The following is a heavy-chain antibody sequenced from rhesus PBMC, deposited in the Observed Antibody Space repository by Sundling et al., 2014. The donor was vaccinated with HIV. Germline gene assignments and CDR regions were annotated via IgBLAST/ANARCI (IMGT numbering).Heavy chain of an antibody. Sequence: QVQLQESGPGLVKPSETLSLTCAVSGGSISDFFFNWIRQVPGKGWSGLAISRVPSGSTFYNPSLESRVTISTDTSKNQFSLKLTSVTAADTAVYFCARDEILEYCSGSDCEEYWYFDVWGPESWSPSPQ. V-gene: IGHV4-165*01. CDR1: GGSISDFF. D-gene: IGHD2-21*01. J-gene: IGHJ5-1*01. CDR2: SRVPSGST. CDR3: ARDEILEYCSGSDCEEYWYFDV.